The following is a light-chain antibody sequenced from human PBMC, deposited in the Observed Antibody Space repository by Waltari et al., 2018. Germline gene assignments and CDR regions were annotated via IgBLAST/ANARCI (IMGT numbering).Light chain of an antibody. CDR3: QHRSSWPLT. Sequence: EIVLTQSPATLSLSPGERAALSCRASQSVSSYLAWYQQNPGQAPRLLIYDAFNRATGIPARFSGSGSGTDFTLTITSLEPEDSAVYYCQHRSSWPLTFGGGTKVEI. CDR1: QSVSSY. V-gene: IGKV3-11*01. CDR2: DAF. J-gene: IGKJ4*02.